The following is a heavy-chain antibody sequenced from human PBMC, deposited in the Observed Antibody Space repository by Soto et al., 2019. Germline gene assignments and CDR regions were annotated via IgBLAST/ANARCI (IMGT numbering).Heavy chain of an antibody. CDR2: IYPGDSDT. D-gene: IGHD3-3*01. CDR3: ATPQAGLRFLEWPCFYY. Sequence: PGESLKISCKGSGYSFTSYWIGWVRQMPGKALEWMGIIYPGDSDTRYSPSFQGQVTISADKSISTAYLQWSSLKASDTAMYYCATPQAGLRFLEWPCFYYWGQGTLVTVSS. J-gene: IGHJ4*02. V-gene: IGHV5-51*01. CDR1: GYSFTSYW.